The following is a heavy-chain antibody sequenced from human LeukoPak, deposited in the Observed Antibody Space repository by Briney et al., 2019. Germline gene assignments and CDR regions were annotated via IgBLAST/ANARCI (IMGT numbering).Heavy chain of an antibody. CDR1: GFTFSSYA. CDR2: ISGSGGST. CDR3: AKDRGYCSGGSCSHFDY. V-gene: IGHV3-23*01. Sequence: GGSLRLSCAASGFTFSSYAMSWVRQAPGKGLEWVSAISGSGGSTYYADSVKGRFTISRDNSKNTLYLQMNSLRAEDTALYYCAKDRGYCSGGSCSHFDYWGQGTLVTVSS. J-gene: IGHJ4*02. D-gene: IGHD2-15*01.